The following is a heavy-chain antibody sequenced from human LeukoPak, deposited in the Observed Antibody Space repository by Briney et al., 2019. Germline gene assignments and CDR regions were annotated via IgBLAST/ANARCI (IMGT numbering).Heavy chain of an antibody. Sequence: SETLSLTCTVSGDSISSRDSYWGWIRQPPGKGLEWIGSMWFGGTTSYNPSLKSRVTISVDTSKNQFSLKLSSVTAADTAVYYCARVQSYAYGFDYWGQGTLVTASS. CDR1: GDSISSRDSY. J-gene: IGHJ4*02. CDR2: MWFGGTT. CDR3: ARVQSYAYGFDY. D-gene: IGHD2-2*01. V-gene: IGHV4-39*07.